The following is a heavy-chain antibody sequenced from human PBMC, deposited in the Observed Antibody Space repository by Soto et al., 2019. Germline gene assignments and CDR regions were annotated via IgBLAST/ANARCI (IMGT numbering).Heavy chain of an antibody. J-gene: IGHJ4*02. CDR3: AYGDYLFL. CDR2: ISSSSSYI. V-gene: IGHV3-21*01. D-gene: IGHD4-17*01. CDR1: GFTFSSYS. Sequence: EVQLVESGGGLVKPGGSLRLSCAASGFTFSSYSMNWVRQAPGKGLEWVSSISSSSSYIYYADSVKGRFTISRDNAKNSLYLQMNSRSAENTAVYYCAYGDYLFLWGQGTLVTVSS.